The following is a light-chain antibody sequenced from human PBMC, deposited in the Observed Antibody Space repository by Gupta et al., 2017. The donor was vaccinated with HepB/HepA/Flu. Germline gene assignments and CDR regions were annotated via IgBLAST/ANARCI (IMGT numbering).Light chain of an antibody. J-gene: IGLJ2*01. CDR3: ATWDFTLRGAV. V-gene: IGLV1-44*01. CDR1: SSNVGTNV. Sequence: QSVLTQTPSVSGTPGQKVAISCSGSSSNVGTNVVNWYQQVPGTSPKLLIYSNDQRPSGVPGRFSGSKSGTSASLAISGLQSEDEAVYYCATWDFTLRGAVIGGGTSLSVL. CDR2: SND.